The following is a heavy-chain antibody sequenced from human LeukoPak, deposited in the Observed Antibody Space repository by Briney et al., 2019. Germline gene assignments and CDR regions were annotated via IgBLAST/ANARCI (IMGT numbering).Heavy chain of an antibody. Sequence: GGSLRLSCAASGFTFSTYNIHWVRQAPGKGLEWVSYISSSSSTIYFADSVKGRFTISRDNAKNSLYLQMNSLRAEDTAVYYCARTYYYDSSGYYPYNWFDPWGQGTLVTVSS. CDR1: GFTFSTYN. D-gene: IGHD3-22*01. CDR3: ARTYYYDSSGYYPYNWFDP. V-gene: IGHV3-48*04. J-gene: IGHJ5*02. CDR2: ISSSSSTI.